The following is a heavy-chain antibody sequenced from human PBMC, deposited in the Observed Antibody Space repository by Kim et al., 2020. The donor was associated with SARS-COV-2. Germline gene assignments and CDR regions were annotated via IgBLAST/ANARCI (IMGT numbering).Heavy chain of an antibody. V-gene: IGHV3-30*01. D-gene: IGHD6-19*01. CDR3: ARGYSSGWYYGMDV. J-gene: IGHJ6*02. Sequence: ADSVKGRFTISRDNSKNTLYLQMNSLRAEDTAVYYCARGYSSGWYYGMDVWGQGTTVTVSS.